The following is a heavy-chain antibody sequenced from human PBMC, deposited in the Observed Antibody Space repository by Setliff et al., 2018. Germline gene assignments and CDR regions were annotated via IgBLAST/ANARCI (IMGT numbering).Heavy chain of an antibody. CDR2: IFNNGNT. Sequence: TLSLTCGVSGFSLSNGYYWGWIRQPPGKGLEWIGSIFNNGNTYYNPSLNSRVTISSDTSKNELSLKLTSVTAADTAMYFCGRHPKRFCRGVSCYPLHLDYWGQGILVTVSS. CDR3: GRHPKRFCRGVSCYPLHLDY. CDR1: GFSLSNGYY. J-gene: IGHJ4*02. V-gene: IGHV4-38-2*01. D-gene: IGHD2-15*01.